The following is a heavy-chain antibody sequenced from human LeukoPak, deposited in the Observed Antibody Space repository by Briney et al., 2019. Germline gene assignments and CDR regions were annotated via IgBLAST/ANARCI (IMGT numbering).Heavy chain of an antibody. CDR1: GFTFSRFW. V-gene: IGHV3-74*01. CDR2: INTDGSNT. CDR3: AREVKKGITAAGSRDY. J-gene: IGHJ4*02. Sequence: GGSLRLSCAASGFTFSRFWMHWVRQAPGKGLVWVSRINTDGSNTIYADSVKGRFTISRDNAKNTLYLQMNSLRAEDTAVYYCAREVKKGITAAGSRDYWGQGTLVTVSS. D-gene: IGHD6-13*01.